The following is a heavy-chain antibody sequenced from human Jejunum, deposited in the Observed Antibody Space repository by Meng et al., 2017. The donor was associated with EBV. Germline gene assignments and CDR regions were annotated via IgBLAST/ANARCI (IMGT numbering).Heavy chain of an antibody. CDR1: GHTLTEIS. J-gene: IGHJ5*02. Sequence: QVQLVQSGAEVMKPGASGKVSWXVSGHTLTEISMHWVRQAPGKGLEWMGGFDFEDGETIYAQKFQGRVTMTEDTSTDTAYMELSSLRSEDTAVYYCARYFDGWNGDRFDPWGQGTLVTVSS. CDR3: ARYFDGWNGDRFDP. D-gene: IGHD3-9*01. CDR2: FDFEDGET. V-gene: IGHV1-24*01.